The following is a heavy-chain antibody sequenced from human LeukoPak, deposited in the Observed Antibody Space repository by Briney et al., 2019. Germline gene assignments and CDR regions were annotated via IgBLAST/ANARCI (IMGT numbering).Heavy chain of an antibody. J-gene: IGHJ3*02. CDR1: GGSFSGYY. Sequence: SETLSLTCAVYGGSFSGYYWSWIRQPPGKGLEWIGEINHSGSTNYNPSLKSRVTISVDTSKNQFPLKLSSVAAADTAVYYCARAHSYDSSGYPHDAFDIWGQGTMVTVSS. CDR3: ARAHSYDSSGYPHDAFDI. D-gene: IGHD3-22*01. CDR2: INHSGST. V-gene: IGHV4-34*01.